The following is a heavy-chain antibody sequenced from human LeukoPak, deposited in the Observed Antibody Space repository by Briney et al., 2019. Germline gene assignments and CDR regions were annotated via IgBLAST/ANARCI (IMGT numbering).Heavy chain of an antibody. J-gene: IGHJ4*02. D-gene: IGHD6-19*01. Sequence: GGSLRLSCAASGFTFSSYAMSWVRQAPGKGLEWVANIKQDGSEKYYVDSVKGRFTISRDNAKNSPYLQMNSLRAEDTAVYYCAREGIAVAVYLNYWGQGTLVTVSS. CDR3: AREGIAVAVYLNY. V-gene: IGHV3-7*03. CDR2: IKQDGSEK. CDR1: GFTFSSYA.